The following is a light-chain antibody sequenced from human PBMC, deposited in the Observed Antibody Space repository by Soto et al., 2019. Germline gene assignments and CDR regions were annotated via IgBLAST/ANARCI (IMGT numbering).Light chain of an antibody. Sequence: DIQMTQSPSSLSASVGDRVTMTCRASQTISTYLNWYQQKPGKAPEALIYAASNLESGVPSRFSGRGSGTDFTLTIISLQPEDDATYYCQQSYSSSITFGQGTRLELK. CDR2: AAS. J-gene: IGKJ5*01. CDR3: QQSYSSSIT. CDR1: QTISTY. V-gene: IGKV1-39*01.